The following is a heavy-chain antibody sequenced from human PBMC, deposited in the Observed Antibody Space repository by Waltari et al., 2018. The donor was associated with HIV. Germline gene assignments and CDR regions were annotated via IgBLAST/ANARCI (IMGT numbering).Heavy chain of an antibody. Sequence: QVQLVESGGGVVQPGRSLRLSCAASGFTFNNYGMHWVRQAPGKGREGVEVIWYDGSNKYYADSVKGRFTISRDNSKNTVYLQMNSLRAEDTAVYYCARAAYGDYNSFDYWGQGTLATVSS. CDR1: GFTFNNYG. J-gene: IGHJ4*02. CDR2: IWYDGSNK. CDR3: ARAAYGDYNSFDY. V-gene: IGHV3-33*01. D-gene: IGHD4-17*01.